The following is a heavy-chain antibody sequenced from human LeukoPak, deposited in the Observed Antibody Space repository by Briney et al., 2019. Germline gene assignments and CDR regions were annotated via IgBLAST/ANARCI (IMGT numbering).Heavy chain of an antibody. D-gene: IGHD5-24*01. Sequence: SQTLSLNCTVPRGPITNGGCYCSWIRQHPGKGLEWIGYIYYSGSTYYNPSLKSRVTISVDTSKNQFSLNLSSVTAADTAVYSCARKGATTYYFEYWRQGTLVTVSS. V-gene: IGHV4-31*03. CDR2: IYYSGST. CDR3: ARKGATTYYFEY. J-gene: IGHJ4*02. CDR1: RGPITNGGCY.